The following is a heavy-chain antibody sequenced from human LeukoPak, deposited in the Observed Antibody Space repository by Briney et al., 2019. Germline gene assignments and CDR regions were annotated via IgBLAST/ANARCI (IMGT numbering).Heavy chain of an antibody. CDR2: LDPHSGDT. Sequence: ASLKVSCKASGYSFSNFGINWVRQAAGQGPEWMGRLDPHSGDTDYVQKFQGRVIMTKNTSINTAYLELRSLTSEDTAVYYCARSRRGYYMDVWGRGTTVTVSS. D-gene: IGHD3-10*01. V-gene: IGHV1-8*01. CDR1: GYSFSNFG. J-gene: IGHJ6*03. CDR3: ARSRRGYYMDV.